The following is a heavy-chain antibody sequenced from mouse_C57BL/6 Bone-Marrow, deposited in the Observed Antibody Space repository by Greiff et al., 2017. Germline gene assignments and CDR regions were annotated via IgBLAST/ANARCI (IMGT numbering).Heavy chain of an antibody. Sequence: VQLQQSGAELVRPGASVTLSCKASGYTFTDYEMHWVKQTPVHGLEWIGAIDPETGGTAYNQKFKGKAILTADKSSSTAYMELRSLTSEDSAVYYWTRKVTTDYVDYWGQGTTLTVSS. CDR2: IDPETGGT. J-gene: IGHJ2*01. V-gene: IGHV1-15*01. CDR1: GYTFTDYE. D-gene: IGHD1-1*01. CDR3: TRKVTTDYVDY.